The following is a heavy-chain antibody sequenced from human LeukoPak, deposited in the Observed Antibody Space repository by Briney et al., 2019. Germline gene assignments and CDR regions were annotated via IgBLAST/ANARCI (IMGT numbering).Heavy chain of an antibody. CDR2: ISGSGGST. CDR1: GFTFSSYG. D-gene: IGHD2-2*01. Sequence: PGGSLRLSCAASGFTFSSYGMSWVRQAPGEGLEWVSAISGSGGSTYYADSVKGRFTISRDNSKNTLYLQMNSLRAEDTAVYYCAKVYCSSTSCYDGLDYFDYWGQGTLVTVSS. CDR3: AKVYCSSTSCYDGLDYFDY. J-gene: IGHJ4*02. V-gene: IGHV3-23*01.